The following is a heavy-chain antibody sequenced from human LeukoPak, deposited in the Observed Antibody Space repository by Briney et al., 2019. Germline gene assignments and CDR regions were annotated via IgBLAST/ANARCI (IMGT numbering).Heavy chain of an antibody. J-gene: IGHJ4*02. CDR3: ARGLGSGNYYVGFDY. CDR1: GGSISSYY. CDR2: IYYSGST. V-gene: IGHV4-59*01. D-gene: IGHD1-26*01. Sequence: SETLSLTCTVSGGSISSYYWSWIRQPPGKGLEWIGYIYYSGSTNYNPSLKSRVTISVDTSKNQFSLRLSSVTAADTAVYYCARGLGSGNYYVGFDYWGQGTLVTVSS.